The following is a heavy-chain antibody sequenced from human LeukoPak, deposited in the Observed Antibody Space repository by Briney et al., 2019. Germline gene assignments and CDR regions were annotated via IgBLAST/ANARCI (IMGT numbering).Heavy chain of an antibody. CDR1: GFTFSTYG. J-gene: IGHJ4*02. CDR3: ARDSITMDNSLDY. V-gene: IGHV3-33*05. D-gene: IGHD3-10*01. Sequence: GGSLRLSCSASGFTFSTYGMQWVRQTPGKGLEWVAVIVSDGGRAHYGDSVRGRFTISRDNSKNTLYLQMNSLRAEDTAVYYCARDSITMDNSLDYWGRGTLVTVSS. CDR2: IVSDGGRA.